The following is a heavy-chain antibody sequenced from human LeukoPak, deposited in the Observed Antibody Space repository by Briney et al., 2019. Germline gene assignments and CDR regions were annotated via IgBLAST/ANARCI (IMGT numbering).Heavy chain of an antibody. CDR1: GFTFSSYG. CDR2: IWYDGSNK. V-gene: IGHV3-33*01. J-gene: IGHJ4*02. CDR3: ARDARGAYCGGDCSPYFDY. D-gene: IGHD2-21*02. Sequence: GGSLRLSCAASGFTFSSYGMHWVRQAPGKGLEWVAVIWYDGSNKYYADSVKGRFTISRDNSKNTLYLQMNSLRAEDTAVYYCARDARGAYCGGDCSPYFDYWGQGTLVTVSS.